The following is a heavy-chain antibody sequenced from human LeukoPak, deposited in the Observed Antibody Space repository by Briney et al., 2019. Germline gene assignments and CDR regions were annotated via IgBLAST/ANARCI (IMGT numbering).Heavy chain of an antibody. Sequence: ASVKVSCKTSGYTFTGYGISWVRQAPGQGLEWMGWISAYNGNTNYAQKLQGRVTMTTDTSTSTAYMELRGLRSDDTAVYYCARDYYYGSSGYYVGWGQGTLVTVSS. D-gene: IGHD3-22*01. CDR3: ARDYYYGSSGYYVG. V-gene: IGHV1-18*01. CDR2: ISAYNGNT. J-gene: IGHJ4*02. CDR1: GYTFTGYG.